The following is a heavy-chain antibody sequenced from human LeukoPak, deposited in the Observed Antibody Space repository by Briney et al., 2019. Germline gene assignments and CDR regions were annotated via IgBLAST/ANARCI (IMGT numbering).Heavy chain of an antibody. CDR3: ARGEVGVYSSSTINNWFDP. D-gene: IGHD6-6*01. J-gene: IGHJ5*02. CDR1: GGSLSGYY. CDR2: INHSGST. Sequence: PSETLSLTCAVYGGSLSGYYWSWVRQPPGEGLEWIGEINHSGSTNYNASLKSRVTISVDTSQNQFSLKLSSVTAADTAVYYCARGEVGVYSSSTINNWFDPWGQGTLVTVSS. V-gene: IGHV4-34*01.